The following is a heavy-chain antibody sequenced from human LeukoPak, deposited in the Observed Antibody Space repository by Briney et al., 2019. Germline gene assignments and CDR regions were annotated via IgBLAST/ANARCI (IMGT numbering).Heavy chain of an antibody. CDR1: GGSISSGGYY. D-gene: IGHD2-2*01. V-gene: IGHV4-31*03. Sequence: PSQTLSLTCTVSGGSISSGGYYWSWIRQHPGKGLEWIGYIYYSGSTYYNPSLKSRVTISVDTSKNQFSLKLSSVTAADTAVYCCASSPGYCSSTSCSVQIDYWGQGTLVTVSS. CDR3: ASSPGYCSSTSCSVQIDY. CDR2: IYYSGST. J-gene: IGHJ4*02.